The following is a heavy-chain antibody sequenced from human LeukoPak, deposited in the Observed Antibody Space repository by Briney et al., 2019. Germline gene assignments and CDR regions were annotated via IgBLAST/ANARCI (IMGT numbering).Heavy chain of an antibody. V-gene: IGHV1-2*02. CDR1: GGTFSSYA. Sequence: ASVKVSCKASGGTFSSYAISWVRQAPGQGLEWMGWINPNSSATNYAQKFQGRVTMTRDTSISTAYMELSRLRSDDTAVYYCASVPTTTAFDSWGQGTLVTVSS. D-gene: IGHD4-11*01. CDR3: ASVPTTTAFDS. CDR2: INPNSSAT. J-gene: IGHJ4*02.